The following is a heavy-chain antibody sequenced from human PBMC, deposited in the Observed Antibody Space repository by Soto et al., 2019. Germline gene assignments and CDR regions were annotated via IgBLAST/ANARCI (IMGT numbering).Heavy chain of an antibody. D-gene: IGHD3-22*01. CDR2: MNPNSGNT. CDR3: ARGPQYYYDSSGPFDY. V-gene: IGHV1-8*01. CDR1: GYTFTSYD. J-gene: IGHJ4*02. Sequence: GASVKVSCKASGYTFTSYDINWVRQATGQGLEWMGWMNPNSGNTGYAQKFQGRVTMTRNTSISTAYMELSSLRSEDTAVYYCARGPQYYYDSSGPFDYWGQGTLVTVSS.